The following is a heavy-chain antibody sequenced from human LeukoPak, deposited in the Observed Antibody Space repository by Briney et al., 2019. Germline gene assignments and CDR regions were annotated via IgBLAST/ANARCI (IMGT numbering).Heavy chain of an antibody. CDR3: ARRLPPQNGNDAFDI. V-gene: IGHV4-59*08. Sequence: SETLSLTCTVSGGSISSFYWSWIRQPPGKGPEWIGYISYSGSTNYNPSLKSRVTISVDTSKNQFSLKLSSVTAADTAVYYCARRLPPQNGNDAFDIWGQGTMVTVSS. J-gene: IGHJ3*02. CDR1: GGSISSFY. CDR2: ISYSGST. D-gene: IGHD1-1*01.